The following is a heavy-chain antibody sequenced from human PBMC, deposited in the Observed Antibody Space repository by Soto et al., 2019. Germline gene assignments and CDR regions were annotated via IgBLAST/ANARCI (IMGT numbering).Heavy chain of an antibody. J-gene: IGHJ5*02. CDR1: GFNFNTFA. V-gene: IGHV3-23*01. CDR3: AKDPPSPWTATWVDR. CDR2: ISSSGGSR. D-gene: IGHD1-1*01. Sequence: EEQVSESGGALVQPGGSLRLSCAASGFNFNTFAMSWIRQAPGKGLEWVSHISSSGGSRDYADSVRARFTISRDNSKSVLFVQMNSRRADDSATYYCAKDPPSPWTATWVDRWGTGTLVTVAS.